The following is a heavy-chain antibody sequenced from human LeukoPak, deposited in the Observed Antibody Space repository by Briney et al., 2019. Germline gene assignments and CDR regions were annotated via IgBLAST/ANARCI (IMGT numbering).Heavy chain of an antibody. Sequence: GGSLRLSCAASGFTFTTYGMNWVRQAPGKGLEWVSYISSRSGTIYYADSVKGRFTISRDNAKNSLYLQMNSLRAEDTAVYYCAKDYGGNSGNDYWGQGTLVTVSS. CDR1: GFTFTTYG. V-gene: IGHV3-48*01. D-gene: IGHD4-23*01. J-gene: IGHJ4*02. CDR2: ISSRSGTI. CDR3: AKDYGGNSGNDY.